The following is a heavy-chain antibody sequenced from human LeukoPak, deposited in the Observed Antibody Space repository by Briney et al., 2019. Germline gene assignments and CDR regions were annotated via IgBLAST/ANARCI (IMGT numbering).Heavy chain of an antibody. V-gene: IGHV1-69*05. CDR1: GGTFISYA. J-gene: IGHJ5*02. D-gene: IGHD2-15*01. Sequence: ASVKVSCKASGGTFISYAISWVRQAPGQGLEWMGGIIPIFGTANYAQKFQGRVTITTDESTSTAYMELSSLRSEDTAVYYCARGVVVAATPKWFDPWGQGTLVTVSS. CDR3: ARGVVVAATPKWFDP. CDR2: IIPIFGTA.